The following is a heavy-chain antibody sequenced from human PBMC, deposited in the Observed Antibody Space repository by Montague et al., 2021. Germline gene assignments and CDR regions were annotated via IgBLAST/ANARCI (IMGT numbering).Heavy chain of an antibody. J-gene: IGHJ5*02. CDR2: MFLVGPP. CDR3: ANQDYHFSGTSYRAFDP. V-gene: IGHV4-59*03. CDR1: GGSIINAH. Sequence: SETLSLTCTVSGGSIINAHWSWVRQPPGKGLEWIGCMFLVGPPSYNPSFKSRFPISIDTSTNQFSLKLSLVTAADTAVYYCANQDYHFSGTSYRAFDPWGQGTLVTVSP. D-gene: IGHD3-10*01.